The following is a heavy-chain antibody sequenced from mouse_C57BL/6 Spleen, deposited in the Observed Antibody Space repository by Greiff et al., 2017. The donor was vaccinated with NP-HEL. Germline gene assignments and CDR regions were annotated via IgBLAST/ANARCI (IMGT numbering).Heavy chain of an antibody. Sequence: QVQLQQPGAELVKPGASVKLSCKASGYTFTSYWMHWVKQRPGQGLEWIGMIHPNSGSTNYNEKFKSKATLTVDKSSSTAYMQLSSLTSEDSAVYDCASPLLLRSLDYWGQGTTLTVSS. CDR3: ASPLLLRSLDY. CDR1: GYTFTSYW. J-gene: IGHJ2*01. CDR2: IHPNSGST. D-gene: IGHD1-1*01. V-gene: IGHV1-64*01.